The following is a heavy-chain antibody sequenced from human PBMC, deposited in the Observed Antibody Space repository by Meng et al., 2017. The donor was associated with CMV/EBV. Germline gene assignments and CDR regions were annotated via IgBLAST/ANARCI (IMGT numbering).Heavy chain of an antibody. J-gene: IGHJ4*02. Sequence: GESLKISCAASGFTFSSYAMSWVRQAPGKGLEWVAVISYDGSNKYYADSVKGRFTISRDNSKNTLYLQMNSLRAEDTAVYYCAREVGYQLPRHWGQGTLVTVSS. CDR3: AREVGYQLPRH. D-gene: IGHD2-2*01. CDR1: GFTFSSYA. CDR2: ISYDGSNK. V-gene: IGHV3-30-3*01.